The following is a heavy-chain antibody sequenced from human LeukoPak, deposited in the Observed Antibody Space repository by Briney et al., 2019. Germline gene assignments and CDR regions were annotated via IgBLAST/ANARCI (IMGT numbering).Heavy chain of an antibody. D-gene: IGHD6-13*01. J-gene: IGHJ4*02. V-gene: IGHV3-23*01. CDR1: GFTFSSYA. CDR3: ARDHYSSSWINY. Sequence: GGSLRLSCAASGFTFSSYAMSWVRQAPGKGLEWVSAISGSGGSTYYADSVKGRFTISRDSSKNTLYLQMSSLRAEDTAVYYCARDHYSSSWINYWGQGTLVTVSS. CDR2: ISGSGGST.